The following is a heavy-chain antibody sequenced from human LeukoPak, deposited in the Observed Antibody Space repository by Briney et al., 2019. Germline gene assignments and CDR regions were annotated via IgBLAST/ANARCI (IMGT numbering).Heavy chain of an antibody. CDR1: GYTFTGYY. D-gene: IGHD3-3*01. CDR3: ARRKDFWSGLVGYYYGMDV. CDR2: INPNSGGT. J-gene: IGHJ6*02. V-gene: IGHV1-2*02. Sequence: ASVKVSCKASGYTFTGYYMHWVRQAPGQGLEWMGWINPNSGGTNYAQKFQGRVTMTRDTSISTAYMELSRLRSDDTAVYYCARRKDFWSGLVGYYYGMDVWGQGTTVTVSS.